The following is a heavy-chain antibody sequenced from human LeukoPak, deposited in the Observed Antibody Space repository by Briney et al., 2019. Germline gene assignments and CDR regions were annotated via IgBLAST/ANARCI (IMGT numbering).Heavy chain of an antibody. CDR2: ISYDGSNK. CDR1: GFTFNTYA. J-gene: IGHJ3*02. V-gene: IGHV3-30-3*01. D-gene: IGHD3-22*01. Sequence: GGSLRLSCAASGFTFNTYAMHWVRQAPGEGREGVALISYDGSNKYYADPVQGRFTISRDNSKNTLYLQMNSLRVEDRAVYYCARGDSSGYYDAFDIWGQGTMVTVSS. CDR3: ARGDSSGYYDAFDI.